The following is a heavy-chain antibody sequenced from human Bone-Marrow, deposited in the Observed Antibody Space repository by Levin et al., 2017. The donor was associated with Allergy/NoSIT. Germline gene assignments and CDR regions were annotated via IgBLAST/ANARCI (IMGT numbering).Heavy chain of an antibody. Sequence: GESLKISCAASGFTFSGSAMHWVRQASGKGLEWVGRIRSKPNYYATAYAASVKGRFTISRDDSKDTAYLQMHSLRTEDTAVYFCTRIYGDSGYYMDVWGKGTTVTVSS. D-gene: IGHD4-17*01. V-gene: IGHV3-73*01. CDR2: IRSKPNYYAT. CDR3: TRIYGDSGYYMDV. J-gene: IGHJ6*03. CDR1: GFTFSGSA.